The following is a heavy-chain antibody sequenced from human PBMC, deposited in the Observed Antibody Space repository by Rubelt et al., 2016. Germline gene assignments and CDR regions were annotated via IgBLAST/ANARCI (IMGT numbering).Heavy chain of an antibody. CDR1: GYTFTGYY. CDR3: ARDDSPYYYDSSGYYDY. D-gene: IGHD3-22*01. Sequence: QVQLVQSGAEVKKPGASVKVSCKASGYTFTGYYMHWVRQAPGQGLEWMGWINPNSGGTNYAQKVQGWVTMTRETSIRTAYMELSRLRSDDTAVYYCARDDSPYYYDSSGYYDYWGQGTLVTVSS. CDR2: INPNSGGT. J-gene: IGHJ4*02. V-gene: IGHV1-2*04.